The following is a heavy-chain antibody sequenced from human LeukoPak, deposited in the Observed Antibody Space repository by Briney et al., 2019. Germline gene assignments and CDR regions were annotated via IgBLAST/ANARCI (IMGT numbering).Heavy chain of an antibody. CDR2: INSDGSTI. CDR3: ARTTLYSSGWDDAFDI. J-gene: IGHJ3*02. D-gene: IGHD6-19*01. V-gene: IGHV3-74*01. Sequence: PGGSLRLSCAASGFTFSSYWMHWVRQAPGKGLVWLLCINSDGSTIRYADSVKGRFTISRDNAKNTLYLQMNSLRAEDTAVYYCARTTLYSSGWDDAFDIWGQGTMVTVSS. CDR1: GFTFSSYW.